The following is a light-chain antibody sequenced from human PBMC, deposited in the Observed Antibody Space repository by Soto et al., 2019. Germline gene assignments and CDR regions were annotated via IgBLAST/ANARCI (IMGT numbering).Light chain of an antibody. CDR2: GAS. J-gene: IGKJ1*01. V-gene: IGKV3-15*01. CDR3: QQHNNWPPWT. CDR1: QSVSSN. Sequence: EIVMTQSPATLSVSPGERATLSCRASQSVSSNLAWYQQKPGQAHRLLMYGASTRATGIPDRFSGSGSGSEFTLTISSLQYEDFAVYYCQQHNNWPPWTFGQGTKVEIK.